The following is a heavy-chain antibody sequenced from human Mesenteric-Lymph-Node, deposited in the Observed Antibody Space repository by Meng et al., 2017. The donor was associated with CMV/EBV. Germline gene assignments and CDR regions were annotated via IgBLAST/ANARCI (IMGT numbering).Heavy chain of an antibody. Sequence: FTDYYMHWVQQAPGKGLEWMGLVGPEDGEIRYAKKFQGRVTIAADTSSDASYMELSSLRSEDTAVYYCARVRDFWSGYYTGGWYFDLWGRGTLVTVSS. CDR1: FTDYY. CDR2: VGPEDGEI. V-gene: IGHV1-69-2*01. D-gene: IGHD3-3*01. CDR3: ARVRDFWSGYYTGGWYFDL. J-gene: IGHJ2*01.